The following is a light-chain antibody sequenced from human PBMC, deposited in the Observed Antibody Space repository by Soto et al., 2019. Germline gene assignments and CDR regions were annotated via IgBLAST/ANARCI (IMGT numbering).Light chain of an antibody. CDR1: PSVTNF. Sequence: EIVLTQSPATLSLSPGERATLSCRASPSVTNFLAWYQQKPGQAPRLLIYAACNRATGIPARFSGSGSGTDFTLTISSLEPEDSAVYYCQQSNVWPPVTFGQGTRLEIK. CDR2: AAC. CDR3: QQSNVWPPVT. V-gene: IGKV3-11*01. J-gene: IGKJ5*01.